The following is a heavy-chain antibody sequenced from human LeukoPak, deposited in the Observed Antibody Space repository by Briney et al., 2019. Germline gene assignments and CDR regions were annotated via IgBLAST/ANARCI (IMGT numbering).Heavy chain of an antibody. V-gene: IGHV3-23*01. CDR1: GFTFSSYA. Sequence: PGGSLRLSCAASGFTFSSYAMSWVRQAPGKGLEWVSAISGSGGSTYYADSVKGRFTISRDSSKNTLYLQMNSLRAEDTAVYYCAKDPTYYYGSGGYPDYWGQGTLVTVSS. CDR2: ISGSGGST. CDR3: AKDPTYYYGSGGYPDY. D-gene: IGHD3-10*01. J-gene: IGHJ4*02.